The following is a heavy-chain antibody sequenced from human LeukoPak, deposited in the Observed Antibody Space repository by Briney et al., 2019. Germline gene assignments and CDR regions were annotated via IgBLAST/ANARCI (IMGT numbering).Heavy chain of an antibody. CDR3: ARVGTSSWYNWFDP. Sequence: PSETLSLTCTVSGGSISSYYWSWIRQPAGEGLEWIGRIYTSGSTNYNPSLKSRVTMSVDTSKNQFSLKLSSVTAADTAVYYCARVGTSSWYNWFDPWGQGTLVTVSS. CDR2: IYTSGST. J-gene: IGHJ5*02. D-gene: IGHD2-2*01. CDR1: GGSISSYY. V-gene: IGHV4-4*07.